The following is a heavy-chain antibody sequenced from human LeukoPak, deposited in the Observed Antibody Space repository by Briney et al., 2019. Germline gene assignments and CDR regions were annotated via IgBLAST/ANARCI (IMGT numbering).Heavy chain of an antibody. CDR1: GFTFSSYA. CDR3: AYFSGSYYFDY. D-gene: IGHD1-26*01. CDR2: ISGSGGRT. Sequence: PGGSLRLSCAASGFTFSSYAMSWVRQTPGKGLEWVSTISGSGGRTYYADSVKGRFTISRDNSKNTLYLQMNSLRAEDTAVYYCAYFSGSYYFDYWGQGTLVTVSS. V-gene: IGHV3-23*01. J-gene: IGHJ4*02.